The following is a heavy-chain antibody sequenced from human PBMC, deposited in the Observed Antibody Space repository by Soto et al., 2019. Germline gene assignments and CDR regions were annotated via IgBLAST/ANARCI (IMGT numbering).Heavy chain of an antibody. CDR3: ARRGVAGNSMFGVEYYFDY. CDR2: IYYSGST. CDR1: GGSISSGGYY. Sequence: QVQLQESGPGLVKPSQTLSLTCTVSGGSISSGGYYWSWIRQHPGKGLEWIGYIYYSGSTYYNPSLKRRVTISVDTSKNQFSLKQSSVTAADTAVYYCARRGVAGNSMFGVEYYFDYWGQGTLVTVSS. J-gene: IGHJ4*02. D-gene: IGHD3-10*02. V-gene: IGHV4-31*03.